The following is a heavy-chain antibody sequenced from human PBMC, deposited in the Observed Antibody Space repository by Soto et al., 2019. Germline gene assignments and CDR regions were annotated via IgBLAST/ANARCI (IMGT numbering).Heavy chain of an antibody. CDR2: IKSRGSGGTT. J-gene: IGHJ6*04. V-gene: IGHV3-15*07. CDR1: GFDFTAAW. Sequence: QLVESGGGLVTPGKSVTLSCVGAGFDFTAAWMHCVRQAPGTGLEWVGRIKSRGSGGTTDYSAPVRGRFTISRDDSKDTVYLQRSSLKTDYTVGSFCAKQRGPSGSSYYGVEVWSKGSKVPVTS. CDR3: AKQRGPSGSSYYGVEV. D-gene: IGHD1-1*01.